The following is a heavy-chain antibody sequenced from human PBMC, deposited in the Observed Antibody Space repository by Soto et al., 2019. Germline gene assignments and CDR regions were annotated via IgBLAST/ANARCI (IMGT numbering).Heavy chain of an antibody. Sequence: LRLSCAASGFTVSSNYMSWVRQAPGKGLEWVSVIYSGGSTYYADSVKGRFTISRDNSKNTLYLQMNSLRAEDTAVYYCARDTSIRNYYGSGSEKYYGMDVWGQGTTVTVSS. CDR1: GFTVSSNY. CDR2: IYSGGST. CDR3: ARDTSIRNYYGSGSEKYYGMDV. D-gene: IGHD3-10*01. V-gene: IGHV3-53*01. J-gene: IGHJ6*02.